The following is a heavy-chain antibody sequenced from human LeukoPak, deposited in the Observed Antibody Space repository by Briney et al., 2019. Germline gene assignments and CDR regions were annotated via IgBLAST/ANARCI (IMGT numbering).Heavy chain of an antibody. V-gene: IGHV1-69*13. D-gene: IGHD6-13*01. CDR1: GGTFSSYA. J-gene: IGHJ3*02. CDR2: IIPIFGTA. CDR3: ARDLVGQQLVGLIGAFDI. Sequence: SVKVSCKASGGTFSSYAISWVRQAPGQGLEWMGGIIPIFGTANYAQKFQGRVTITADESTSTAYMELSSLRSEDTAVYYCARDLVGQQLVGLIGAFDIWGQGTMVTVSS.